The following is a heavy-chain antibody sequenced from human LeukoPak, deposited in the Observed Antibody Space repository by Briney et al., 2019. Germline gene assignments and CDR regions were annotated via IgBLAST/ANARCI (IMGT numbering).Heavy chain of an antibody. CDR2: FDAELGKT. V-gene: IGHV1-24*01. CDR3: ATGRREVRGVVWGDQSYYAFSYMNV. Sequence: ASVKVSCKVSGYILTDLSMHWVRQAPGKGLEWMGGFDAELGKTIYAQKFQARVTMTEDTSTDTAYMELTGLRFEDTAIYFCATGRREVRGVVWGDQSYYAFSYMNVWGSGTSVTISS. CDR1: GYILTDLS. D-gene: IGHD3-10*01. J-gene: IGHJ6*03.